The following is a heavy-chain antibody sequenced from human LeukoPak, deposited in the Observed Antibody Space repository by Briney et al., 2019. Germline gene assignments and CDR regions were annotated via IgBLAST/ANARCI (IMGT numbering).Heavy chain of an antibody. Sequence: KSGGSLRLSCAASGFTFSSYSMNWVRHAPGKGLERVSSISSSSSYIYYADSVKGRFTISRDNSKNTLYLQMGSLRAEDMAVYYCARGGYSSSWYSPDYYYGMDVWGQGTTVTVSS. J-gene: IGHJ6*02. V-gene: IGHV3-21*01. CDR2: ISSSSSYI. D-gene: IGHD6-13*01. CDR1: GFTFSSYS. CDR3: ARGGYSSSWYSPDYYYGMDV.